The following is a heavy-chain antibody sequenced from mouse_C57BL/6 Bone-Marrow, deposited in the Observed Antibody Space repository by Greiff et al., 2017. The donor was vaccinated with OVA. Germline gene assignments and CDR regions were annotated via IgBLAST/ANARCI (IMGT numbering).Heavy chain of an antibody. V-gene: IGHV1-81*01. Sequence: QVQLKESGAELARPGASVKLSCKASGYTFTSYGISWVKQRTGQGLEWIGEIYPRSGNTYYNEKFKGKGTLTADKSSSTAYMELRSLTSEDSAVYFCARFDGYPALFAYWGQGTLVTVSA. CDR1: GYTFTSYG. CDR2: IYPRSGNT. D-gene: IGHD2-3*01. J-gene: IGHJ3*01. CDR3: ARFDGYPALFAY.